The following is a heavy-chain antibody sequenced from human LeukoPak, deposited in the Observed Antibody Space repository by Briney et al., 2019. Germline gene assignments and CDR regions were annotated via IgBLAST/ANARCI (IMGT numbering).Heavy chain of an antibody. CDR3: ARANFLSCSSTSCLFDY. D-gene: IGHD2-2*01. CDR1: EYTFTDYY. J-gene: IGHJ4*02. CDR2: INPVSGGT. Sequence: ASVKVSCKASEYTFTDYYLHWVRQAPGQGFEWMGWINPVSGGTNYVQKFQGRVTMTRDTSISTAYKELSRLRSDDTAVYYCARANFLSCSSTSCLFDYWGQGTLVTVSS. V-gene: IGHV1-2*02.